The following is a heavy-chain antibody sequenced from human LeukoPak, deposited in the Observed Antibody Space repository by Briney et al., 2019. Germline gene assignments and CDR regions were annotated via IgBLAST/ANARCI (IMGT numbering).Heavy chain of an antibody. D-gene: IGHD2-15*01. CDR1: GFPFSSYW. Sequence: PGGSLRLSCAASGFPFSSYWLHWVRQAPGKGLVWVSRIKSDESSTTYADSVKGRFTTSRDNAKNTLYLQMNSLRAEDTAVYYCARDAAAYCSGGSCYPRYWGQGTLVTVSS. V-gene: IGHV3-74*01. CDR2: IKSDESST. J-gene: IGHJ4*02. CDR3: ARDAAAYCSGGSCYPRY.